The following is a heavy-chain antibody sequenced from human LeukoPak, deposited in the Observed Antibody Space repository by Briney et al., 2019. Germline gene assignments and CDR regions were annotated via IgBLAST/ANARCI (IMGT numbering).Heavy chain of an antibody. J-gene: IGHJ4*02. CDR3: ARSPPPAYNHLHY. D-gene: IGHD5-24*01. CDR1: GFTFSDFY. Sequence: GGSLRLSCAASGFTFSDFYMNWIRQAPGKGPEWLSYMNSDGGKIYYADSVKGRFTVSRDNAENSLYLQMNNLRPDDSAVYYCARSPPPAYNHLHYWGQGALVTVSS. V-gene: IGHV3-11*01. CDR2: MNSDGGKI.